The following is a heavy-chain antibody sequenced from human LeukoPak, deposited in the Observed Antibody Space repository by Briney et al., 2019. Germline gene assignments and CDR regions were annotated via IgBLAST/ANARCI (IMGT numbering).Heavy chain of an antibody. D-gene: IGHD2/OR15-2a*01. CDR3: ARENMARGYFDY. V-gene: IGHV3-33*01. J-gene: IGHJ4*02. CDR2: IWYDGSNK. CDR1: GFTFSSYG. Sequence: GGSLRLSCAASGFTFSSYGIHWVRPAPGKGLEWVAVIWYDGSNKYYADSVKGRFTISRDNSKNTLYLDINSLRAEDTAVYYCARENMARGYFDYWGQGTLVTVSS.